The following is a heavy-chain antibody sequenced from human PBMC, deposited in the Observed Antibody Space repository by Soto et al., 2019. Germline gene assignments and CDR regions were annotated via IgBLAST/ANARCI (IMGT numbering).Heavy chain of an antibody. J-gene: IGHJ4*02. CDR3: ARLEGLMGATGFAY. V-gene: IGHV4-39*01. CDR2: INYRGTS. D-gene: IGHD1-26*01. Sequence: SETLSLTCSVSGGSISMSDYYWGWIRQPPGEGLEWLGNINYRGTSYHNPSLKSRVTISVDTSKNQFSLNLSSVTAADTAVYYCARLEGLMGATGFAYWGQGTLVTSPQ. CDR1: GGSISMSDYY.